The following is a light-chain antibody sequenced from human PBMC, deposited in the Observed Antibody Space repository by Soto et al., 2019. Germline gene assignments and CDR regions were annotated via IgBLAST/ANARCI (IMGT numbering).Light chain of an antibody. CDR1: SSDVGGYNY. CDR3: SSYAGSSNV. Sequence: QSVLTQPRSAYGSPGQSVAISCTGTSSDVGGYNYVSWYQQHPGKAPKLMIYEFNKRPSGVPDRFSGSKSGNTASLTVSGLQAEDEADYYCSSYAGSSNVFGTGTKVTV. J-gene: IGLJ1*01. V-gene: IGLV2-8*01. CDR2: EFN.